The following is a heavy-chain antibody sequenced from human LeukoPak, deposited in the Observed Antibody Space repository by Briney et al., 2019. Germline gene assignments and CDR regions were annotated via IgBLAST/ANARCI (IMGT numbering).Heavy chain of an antibody. CDR3: AKHLRTNVWFFDY. Sequence: GGSLRLSCAASGFTFSSYALSWVRQAPGKGLEWVSLISGSGRGTEYGDSVKGRFTISRDSSKNTLSLRMNSLKAEDTAVYYCAKHLRTNVWFFDYWGQGTLVTVSS. D-gene: IGHD3-9*01. J-gene: IGHJ4*02. CDR2: ISGSGRGT. V-gene: IGHV3-23*01. CDR1: GFTFSSYA.